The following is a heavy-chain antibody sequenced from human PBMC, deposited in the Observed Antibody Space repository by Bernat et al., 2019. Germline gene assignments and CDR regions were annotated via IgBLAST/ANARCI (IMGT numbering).Heavy chain of an antibody. Sequence: EVQLVQSGAEVKKPGESLKISCKGSGYSFTSYWIGWVRQMPGKGLEWMGIIYPGDSDTRYSPSFQGQVTISADKSISTAYLQWSSLKASDTAMYYCARFQQGGGGGIAAAGSYYYGMDVWGQGTTVTVSS. CDR1: GYSFTSYW. J-gene: IGHJ6*02. D-gene: IGHD6-13*01. CDR2: IYPGDSDT. V-gene: IGHV5-51*03. CDR3: ARFQQGGGGGIAAAGSYYYGMDV.